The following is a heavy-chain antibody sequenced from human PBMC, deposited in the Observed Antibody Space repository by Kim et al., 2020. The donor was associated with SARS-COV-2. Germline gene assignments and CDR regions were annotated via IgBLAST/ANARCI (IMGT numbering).Heavy chain of an antibody. CDR1: GGSFSGYY. V-gene: IGHV4-34*01. J-gene: IGHJ5*02. CDR3: AEAGVRGMSWFDP. Sequence: SETLSLTCAVYGGSFSGYYWSWIRQPPGKGLEWIGEINHSGSTNYNPSLKSRVTISVDTSKNQFSLKLSSVTAADTAVYYCAEAGVRGMSWFDPWGQGTLVTVSS. D-gene: IGHD3-10*01. CDR2: INHSGST.